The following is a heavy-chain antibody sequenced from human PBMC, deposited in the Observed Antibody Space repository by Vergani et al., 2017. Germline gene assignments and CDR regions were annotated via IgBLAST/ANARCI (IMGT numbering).Heavy chain of an antibody. D-gene: IGHD6-13*01. CDR1: GFTFDDYA. V-gene: IGHV3-9*01. CDR2: ISWNSGSI. J-gene: IGHJ3*02. CDR3: ARGIAALDAFDI. Sequence: EVQLVESGGGLVQPGRSLRLSCAASGFTFDDYAMHWVRQAPGKGLEWVSGISWNSGSIGYADSVKGRFTISRDNAKNSLYLQMNSLRAEDTAVYYCARGIAALDAFDIWGQGTMVTVSS.